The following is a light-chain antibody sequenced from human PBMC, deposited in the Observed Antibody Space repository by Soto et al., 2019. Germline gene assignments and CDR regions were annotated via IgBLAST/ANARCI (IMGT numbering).Light chain of an antibody. CDR3: MQALQTTYT. CDR2: LGS. V-gene: IGKV2-28*01. J-gene: IGKJ2*01. CDR1: QRLLHSNGNTF. Sequence: EIVMTQSPPSLTVTPGEPASISCRSSQRLLHSNGNTFLDWYLQKPGQSPQLLIYLGSNRASGVPDRVSGSEEGTDFTLKISRVEAADVGVYYCMQALQTTYTFGQGTK.